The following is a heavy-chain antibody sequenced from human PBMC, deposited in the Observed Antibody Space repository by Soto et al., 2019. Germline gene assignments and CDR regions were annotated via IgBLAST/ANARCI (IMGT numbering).Heavy chain of an antibody. Sequence: QVQVQESGPGLVKPSDTLSLTCTVSGDSVSSRSYFWGWIRQPPGKGLEWIGTIYYNGSTYYNPSLKSRVTLSVDTSKNPFSLKLTSVTASDTALYYCARQRVIPGTPTNWFDPWGQGTLVTVSS. CDR3: ARQRVIPGTPTNWFDP. J-gene: IGHJ5*02. CDR1: GDSVSSRSYF. D-gene: IGHD2-15*01. V-gene: IGHV4-39*01. CDR2: IYYNGST.